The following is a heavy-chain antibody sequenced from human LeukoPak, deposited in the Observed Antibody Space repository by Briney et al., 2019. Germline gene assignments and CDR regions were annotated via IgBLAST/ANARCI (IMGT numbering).Heavy chain of an antibody. CDR1: GFTFSRYG. J-gene: IGHJ5*02. V-gene: IGHV3-30*02. CDR3: AGFYDSSGYETYNWFDP. D-gene: IGHD3-22*01. Sequence: TGGSLRLSCAASGFTFSRYGLHWVRQAPGKGLEWMAFIRDDGSTRYYADSVKGRFTVSRDNAKNSLYLQMNSLRAEDTAVYYCAGFYDSSGYETYNWFDPWGQGTLVTVSS. CDR2: IRDDGSTR.